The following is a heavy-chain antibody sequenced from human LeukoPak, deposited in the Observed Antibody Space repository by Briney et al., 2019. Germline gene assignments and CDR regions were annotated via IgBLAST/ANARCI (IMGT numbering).Heavy chain of an antibody. CDR1: GSTFSSYA. V-gene: IGHV3-23*01. CDR2: ITGRT. J-gene: IGHJ3*02. CDR3: AKAFRDYDSSSYSAFDI. Sequence: GGSLRLSCAASGSTFSSYAISWVSPPPRKGLEWVSTITGRTYYADSVRGRFTVSRDNSKNILYLQMSSLRADDTAVYYCAKAFRDYDSSSYSAFDIWGQGTMVTVSS. D-gene: IGHD6-13*01.